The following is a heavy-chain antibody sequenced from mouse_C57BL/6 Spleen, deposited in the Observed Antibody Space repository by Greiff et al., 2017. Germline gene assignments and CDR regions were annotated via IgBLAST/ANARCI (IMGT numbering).Heavy chain of an antibody. CDR2: INPDSSTI. V-gene: IGHV4-1*01. D-gene: IGHD2-5*01. Sequence: EVKVIESGGGLVQPGGSLKLSCAASGIDFSRYWMSWVRRAPGKGLEWIGEINPDSSTINYAPSLKNKFIISRDNAKNTLYLQMSKVRSEYTALYFCARQSNYGGYFDYWGQCTTLTVSS. J-gene: IGHJ2*01. CDR3: ARQSNYGGYFDY. CDR1: GIDFSRYW.